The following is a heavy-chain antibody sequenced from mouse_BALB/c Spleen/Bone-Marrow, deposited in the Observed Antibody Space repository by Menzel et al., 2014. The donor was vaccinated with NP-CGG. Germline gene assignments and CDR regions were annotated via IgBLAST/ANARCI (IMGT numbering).Heavy chain of an antibody. CDR2: INPDSSTT. D-gene: IGHD2-3*01. Sequence: EVMLVESGGGLVQPGGSLKLSCAASGFDFSGYWMSWVRQAPGKGLEWIGEINPDSSTTNYTPSLKDKFIISRGNAKNTLYLQMSKVRSEDTALYYCARNDGYSFAYWGQGTLVTVSA. V-gene: IGHV4-1*02. CDR1: GFDFSGYW. J-gene: IGHJ3*01. CDR3: ARNDGYSFAY.